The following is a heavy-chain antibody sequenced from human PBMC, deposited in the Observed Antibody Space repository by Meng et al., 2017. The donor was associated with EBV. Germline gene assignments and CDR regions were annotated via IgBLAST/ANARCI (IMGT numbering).Heavy chain of an antibody. Sequence: QIALKELYRPLVNPPQTLTLPCTLSGFSLNTSGVGVGWIRQPPGKALEWLALIYWDDDKRYSPSLKSRLTITKDTSKNQVVLTMTNMDPVDTATYYCAHRRDEYSSSWYGWFDPWGQGTLVTVSS. CDR1: GFSLNTSGVG. D-gene: IGHD6-13*01. V-gene: IGHV2-5*02. CDR3: AHRRDEYSSSWYGWFDP. CDR2: IYWDDDK. J-gene: IGHJ5*02.